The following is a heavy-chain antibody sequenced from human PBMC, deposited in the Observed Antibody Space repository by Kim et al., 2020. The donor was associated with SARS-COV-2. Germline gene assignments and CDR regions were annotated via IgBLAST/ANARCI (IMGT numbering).Heavy chain of an antibody. Sequence: TIPYSASANGRFTISRDNARNSVSMQMNNLRDEDTAVYYCARGWLQNSFDYWGQGTPVTVSS. D-gene: IGHD5-12*01. CDR2: TI. CDR3: ARGWLQNSFDY. J-gene: IGHJ4*02. V-gene: IGHV3-11*01.